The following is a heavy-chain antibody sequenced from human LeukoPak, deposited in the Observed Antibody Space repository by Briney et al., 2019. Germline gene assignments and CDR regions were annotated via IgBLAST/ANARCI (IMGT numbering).Heavy chain of an antibody. Sequence: GGSLRLSCAASGFTVSSNYMSWVRQAPGKGLEWVSVIYSGCSTYYADSVKGRFSISRDNSKNTLYLQMNSLRGDDTAVYHCGRDLGRAATGTGVDYWGQGTLVTVSS. CDR1: GFTVSSNY. D-gene: IGHD1-1*01. V-gene: IGHV3-53*01. J-gene: IGHJ4*02. CDR3: GRDLGRAATGTGVDY. CDR2: IYSGCST.